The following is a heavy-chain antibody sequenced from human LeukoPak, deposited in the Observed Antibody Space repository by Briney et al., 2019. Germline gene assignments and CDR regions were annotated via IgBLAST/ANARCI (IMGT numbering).Heavy chain of an antibody. D-gene: IGHD4/OR15-4a*01. CDR1: AYSFTGYF. J-gene: IGHJ3*02. CDR3: ARWDYQGIKAFDI. V-gene: IGHV1-2*02. Sequence: ASVKVSFKTSAYSFTGYFFHWIRQAPGQGLEWMGWINANSGDTNYAQQFQGRLTMARDRSISTVYMELSRLRTDDTAVYFCARWDYQGIKAFDIWGQGTMVTVSP. CDR2: INANSGDT.